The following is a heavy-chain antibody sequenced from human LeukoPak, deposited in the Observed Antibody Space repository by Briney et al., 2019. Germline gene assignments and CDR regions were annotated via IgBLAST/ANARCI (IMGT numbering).Heavy chain of an antibody. CDR2: ISAQHGQT. D-gene: IGHD1-26*01. CDR3: ARSAGARLDAFDI. Sequence: ASVEVSCTTSGYSENFYGITWVRQVAGQGLEWMGWISAQHGQTEYAPNSQDRVTMTTGTYTNTAYMELRSLRSDDTAVYYCARSAGARLDAFDIWGQGTMVTVSS. V-gene: IGHV1-18*01. CDR1: GYSENFYG. J-gene: IGHJ3*02.